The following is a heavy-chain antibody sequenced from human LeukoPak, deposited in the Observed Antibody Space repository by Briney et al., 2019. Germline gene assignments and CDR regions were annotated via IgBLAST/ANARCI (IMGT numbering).Heavy chain of an antibody. D-gene: IGHD6-19*01. CDR3: ARAGITSGWVQNMDY. CDR1: GYTFTSYG. CDR2: ISAYNGNT. Sequence: GASVKVSCKASGYTFTSYGINWVRQAPGQGLEWMGWISAYNGNTKHAQKLQGRVTMTTDTSTSTAYMELRSLRSDDTAVYNCARAGITSGWVQNMDYWGQGTLVTVSS. V-gene: IGHV1-18*01. J-gene: IGHJ4*02.